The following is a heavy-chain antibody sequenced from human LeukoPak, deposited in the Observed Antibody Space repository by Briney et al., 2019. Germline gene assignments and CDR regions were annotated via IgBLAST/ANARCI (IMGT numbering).Heavy chain of an antibody. CDR1: GFTFSSYA. V-gene: IGHV3-23*01. Sequence: AGGSLRLSCAASGFTFSSYAMSWVRQAPGKGLEWVSAISGSGGSTYYADSVKGRFTISRDNSKNTLYLQMNSLRAEDTAVYYCAKSQQLVPRYFQHWGQGTLVTVSS. D-gene: IGHD6-13*01. CDR2: ISGSGGST. J-gene: IGHJ1*01. CDR3: AKSQQLVPRYFQH.